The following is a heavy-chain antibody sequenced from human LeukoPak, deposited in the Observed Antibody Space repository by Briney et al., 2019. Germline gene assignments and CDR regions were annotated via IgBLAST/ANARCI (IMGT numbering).Heavy chain of an antibody. CDR3: ARGPAKRYCSSTSCYGFDY. D-gene: IGHD2-2*01. CDR2: MNPNSGNT. CDR1: GYTFTSYD. J-gene: IGHJ4*02. V-gene: IGHV1-8*03. Sequence: ASVKVSCKASGYTFTSYDINWVRQATGQGLEWMGWMNPNSGNTGYAQKFQGRVTITRNTSISTAYMELSSLRSEDTAVYYRARGPAKRYCSSTSCYGFDYWDQGTLVTVSS.